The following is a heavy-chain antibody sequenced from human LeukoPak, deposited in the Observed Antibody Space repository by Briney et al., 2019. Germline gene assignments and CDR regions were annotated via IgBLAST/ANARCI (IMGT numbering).Heavy chain of an antibody. CDR3: ARDLSVGYYGMDV. CDR2: IWYDGSNK. J-gene: IGHJ6*02. V-gene: IGHV3-33*08. CDR1: GFTFNTYG. Sequence: GGSLRLSCAASGFTFNTYGMHWVRQAPGKGLEWVAVIWYDGSNKYYANSVKGRFTISRDNSKNTLYLQMNSLRAEDTAVYYCARDLSVGYYGMDVWGQGTTVTVSS. D-gene: IGHD1-26*01.